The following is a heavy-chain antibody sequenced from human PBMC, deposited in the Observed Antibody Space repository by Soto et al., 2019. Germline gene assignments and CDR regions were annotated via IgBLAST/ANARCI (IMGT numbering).Heavy chain of an antibody. J-gene: IGHJ6*02. CDR2: IYHSGST. CDR3: ARERAFGESSPGYYYYGMDV. D-gene: IGHD3-10*01. Sequence: QVQLQESGPGLVKPSGTLSLTCAVSGGSISSSNWWSWVRQPPGKGLEWIGEIYHSGSTNYNPSVKSRVTISVDKSKNQFSLKLSSVTAADTAVYYCARERAFGESSPGYYYYGMDVWGQGTTVTVSS. V-gene: IGHV4-4*02. CDR1: GGSISSSNW.